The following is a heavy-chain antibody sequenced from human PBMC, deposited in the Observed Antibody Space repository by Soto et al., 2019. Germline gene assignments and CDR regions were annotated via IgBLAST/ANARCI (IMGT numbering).Heavy chain of an antibody. Sequence: VASVKVSCKASGGTFSTYTISWVRQAPGQGLEWMGGIIPMFGTARYPQKFQGRVTITADESTSTAYMEVSSLRSEDTAFYYCARAGYCSGGSCSSDWFDPWGQGTLVTVSS. CDR1: GGTFSTYT. CDR2: IIPMFGTA. CDR3: ARAGYCSGGSCSSDWFDP. V-gene: IGHV1-69*13. J-gene: IGHJ5*02. D-gene: IGHD2-15*01.